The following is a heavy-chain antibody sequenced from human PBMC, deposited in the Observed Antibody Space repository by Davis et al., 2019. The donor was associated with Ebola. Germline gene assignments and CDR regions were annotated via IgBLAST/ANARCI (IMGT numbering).Heavy chain of an antibody. CDR3: AKASCSSTNCYRGNYFDY. CDR1: GFTFDDYT. J-gene: IGHJ4*02. CDR2: ISWDGGST. Sequence: PGGSLRLSCAASGFTFDDYTMHWVRQAPGKGLEWVSLISWDGGSTYYADSVKGRFTISRDNSKNSLYLQMNSLRTEDTALYYCAKASCSSTNCYRGNYFDYWGQGTLVTVSS. V-gene: IGHV3-43*01. D-gene: IGHD2-2*01.